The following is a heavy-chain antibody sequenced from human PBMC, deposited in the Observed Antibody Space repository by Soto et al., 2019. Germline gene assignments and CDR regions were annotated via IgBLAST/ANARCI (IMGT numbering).Heavy chain of an antibody. CDR1: RFSFTNAW. CDR3: STDIGSYRLDI. J-gene: IGHJ6*01. Sequence: EVQLVESGGGFVQPGGSLRLSCVASRFSFTNAWMSWVRQAPGTGPEWVGRIKSKTDGGTAACAAPVKGRFTISRGESQTTLDLHMANLKTEDTAPYHCSTDIGSYRLDIWGQGTSVTVSS. D-gene: IGHD1-26*01. V-gene: IGHV3-15*01. CDR2: IKSKTDGGTA.